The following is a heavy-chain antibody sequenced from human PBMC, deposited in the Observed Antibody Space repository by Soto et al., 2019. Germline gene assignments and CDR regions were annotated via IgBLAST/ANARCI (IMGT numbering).Heavy chain of an antibody. CDR3: ARSDVLLWFGEPRVDAFDI. Sequence: QVQLVQSGAEVKKPGASVKVSCKASGYTFTSYGISWVRQAPGQGLEWMGWISAYNGNTNYAQKLQGRVTMTTDTSTSTAYMELRSLRSDDTAVYYCARSDVLLWFGEPRVDAFDIWGQGTMVTVSS. CDR2: ISAYNGNT. J-gene: IGHJ3*02. D-gene: IGHD3-10*01. V-gene: IGHV1-18*04. CDR1: GYTFTSYG.